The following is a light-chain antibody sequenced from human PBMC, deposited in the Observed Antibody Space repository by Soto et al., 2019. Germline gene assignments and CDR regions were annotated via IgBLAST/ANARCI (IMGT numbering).Light chain of an antibody. V-gene: IGKV4-1*01. CDR1: QSVLYSSNNKNY. Sequence: DIVMTQSPDSLAVSLDERATISCRSSQSVLYSSNNKNYLAWYQQKPGQPPKLLIYWSSTRESGVPDRFSGSGSETDFTLTISSLQAEDVAVYSCQQYYSTPLTFGGGTKVEIK. CDR2: WSS. J-gene: IGKJ4*01. CDR3: QQYYSTPLT.